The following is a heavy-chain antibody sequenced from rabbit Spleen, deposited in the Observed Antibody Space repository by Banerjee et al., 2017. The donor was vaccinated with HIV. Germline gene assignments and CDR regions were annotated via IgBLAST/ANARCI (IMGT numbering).Heavy chain of an antibody. CDR3: ARFYAGYGDFGYAAM. J-gene: IGHJ4*01. Sequence: EESGGDLVKPGASLTLTCTASGFSFSAGYYMCWVRQAPGKGLEWIACIYGGSSGNIYYASWAKGRFTISKTSSATVTLQMTSLTAADTATYFCARFYAGYGDFGYAAMWGPGTLVTVS. V-gene: IGHV1S40*01. CDR2: IYGGSSGNI. D-gene: IGHD7-1*01. CDR1: GFSFSAGYY.